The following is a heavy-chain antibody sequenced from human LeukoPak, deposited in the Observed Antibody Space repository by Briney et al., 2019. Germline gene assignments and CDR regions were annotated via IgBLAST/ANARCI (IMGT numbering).Heavy chain of an antibody. Sequence: ASVKVCCKVSGYTLTELSMHWVRQAPGKGLVWMGGFDPEDGETIYAQKFQGRVTMTEDTSTDTAYMELSSLRSEDTAVYYCATVLPGTGTFDYWGQGTLVTVSS. CDR1: GYTLTELS. D-gene: IGHD1-1*01. V-gene: IGHV1-24*01. CDR3: ATVLPGTGTFDY. J-gene: IGHJ4*02. CDR2: FDPEDGET.